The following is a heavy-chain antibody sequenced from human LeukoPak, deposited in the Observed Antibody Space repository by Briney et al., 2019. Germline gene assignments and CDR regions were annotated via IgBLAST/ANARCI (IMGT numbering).Heavy chain of an antibody. CDR3: ARGPRYFDWLLQEPFDY. J-gene: IGHJ4*02. D-gene: IGHD3-9*01. V-gene: IGHV4-34*01. CDR1: GGSFSGYY. CDR2: INHSGST. Sequence: SETLSLTCAVYGGSFSGYYWSWIRQPPGKGLEWIGEINHSGSTNYNPSLNSRVTISVDTSKNQFSLKLSSVTAADTAVYYCARGPRYFDWLLQEPFDYWGQETLVTVSS.